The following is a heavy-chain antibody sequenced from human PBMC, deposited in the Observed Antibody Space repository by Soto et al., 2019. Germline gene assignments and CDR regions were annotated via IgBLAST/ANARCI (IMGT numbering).Heavy chain of an antibody. V-gene: IGHV3-30-3*01. J-gene: IGHJ6*02. D-gene: IGHD6-25*01. Sequence: SLRLSCAASGFTFSSYAMHWVLQARGKGLEWVAVISYDGSNKYYADSVKGRFTISRDNSKNTLYLQMNSLRAEDTAVYYCARDRRGRSSADYYYYGMDVWGQGTTVTVSS. CDR2: ISYDGSNK. CDR1: GFTFSSYA. CDR3: ARDRRGRSSADYYYYGMDV.